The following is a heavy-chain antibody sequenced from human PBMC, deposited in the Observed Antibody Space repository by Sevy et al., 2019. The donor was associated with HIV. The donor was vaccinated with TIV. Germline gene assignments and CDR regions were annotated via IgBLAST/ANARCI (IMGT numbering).Heavy chain of an antibody. CDR1: GFSFSAYW. D-gene: IGHD2-2*01. CDR2: ISLDGSHI. V-gene: IGHV3-74*01. CDR3: ARGGAIVVPAALEVDH. J-gene: IGHJ4*02. Sequence: GGSLRLSCTASGFSFSAYWMHWVRQVPGKGLVWVARISLDGSHIDYADSVKGRFTISRDNAKNTLSLQMNSLRGEDTAVYYCARGGAIVVPAALEVDHWGQGTLVTVSS.